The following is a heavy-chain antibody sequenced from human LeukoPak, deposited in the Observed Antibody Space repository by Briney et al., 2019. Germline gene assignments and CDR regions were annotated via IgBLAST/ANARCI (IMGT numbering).Heavy chain of an antibody. CDR2: IRYDGGNK. CDR3: AKDLVRYSSEPSY. J-gene: IGHJ4*02. V-gene: IGHV3-30*02. D-gene: IGHD6-13*01. CDR1: GFTFSSYG. Sequence: PGGSLRLSCTASGFTFSSYGMHWVRQALGKGLEWLTFIRYDGGNKYYADSVKGRFTISRDNSKNTLYLQMNSLRAEDTAVYYCAKDLVRYSSEPSYWGQGTLVTVSS.